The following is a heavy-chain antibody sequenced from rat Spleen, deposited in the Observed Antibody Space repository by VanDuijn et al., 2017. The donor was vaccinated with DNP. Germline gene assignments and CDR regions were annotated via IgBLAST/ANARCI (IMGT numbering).Heavy chain of an antibody. Sequence: QIQLHQSGAELAKPGSSVKISCKASGHTFTSYYIGWIKQTTGQGLEYIGYINTGSGGTNANAKFKGKATLTVDKSSSTAFVQLSSLTPDDSAVYYWAKGYPAGPDRYFDYWGQGVMVTVSS. CDR2: INTGSGGT. D-gene: IGHD1-4*01. CDR3: AKGYPAGPDRYFDY. CDR1: GHTFTSYY. J-gene: IGHJ2*01. V-gene: IGHV1-43*01.